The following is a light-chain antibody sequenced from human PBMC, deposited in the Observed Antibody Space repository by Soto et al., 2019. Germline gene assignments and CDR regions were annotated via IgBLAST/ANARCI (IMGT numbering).Light chain of an antibody. V-gene: IGLV2-11*01. Sequence: QSALTQPRSVSGSPGQSVTISCTGTSSDVGGYNYVSWYQQHPGKAPKLIIYDVSERPSGVPDRFSGSKSGNTASLTISGLQAEDEADYYCCSYAGTYARVFGGGTKLTVL. CDR3: CSYAGTYARV. CDR2: DVS. J-gene: IGLJ3*02. CDR1: SSDVGGYNY.